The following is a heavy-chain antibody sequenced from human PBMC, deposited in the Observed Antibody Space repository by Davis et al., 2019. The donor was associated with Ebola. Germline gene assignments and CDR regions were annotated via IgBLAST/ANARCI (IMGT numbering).Heavy chain of an antibody. J-gene: IGHJ6*02. D-gene: IGHD2-2*01. V-gene: IGHV3-74*01. CDR3: ARVEGYCSSTSCSSISDYYYYGMDV. CDR1: GFTFSSYW. Sequence: GESLKISCAASGFTFSSYWMHWVRQAPGKGLVWVSRINSDGSSTSYADSVKGRFTISRDNAKNTLYLQMNSLRAEDTAVYYCARVEGYCSSTSCSSISDYYYYGMDVWGQGTTVTVSS. CDR2: INSDGSST.